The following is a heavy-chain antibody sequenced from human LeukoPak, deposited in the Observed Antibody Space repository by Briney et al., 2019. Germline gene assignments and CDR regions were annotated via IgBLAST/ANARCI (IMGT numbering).Heavy chain of an antibody. Sequence: PSETLSLTCTVSGGSISSYYWSWIRQPPGKGLEWIGYIYYSGSTNYNPSLKSRVTISVDTSKNQFSLKLSSVTAADTAVYYCARAQGYPYYYYYMDVWGKGTTVTVSS. V-gene: IGHV4-59*01. J-gene: IGHJ6*03. CDR2: IYYSGST. CDR1: GGSISSYY. D-gene: IGHD6-13*01. CDR3: ARAQGYPYYYYYMDV.